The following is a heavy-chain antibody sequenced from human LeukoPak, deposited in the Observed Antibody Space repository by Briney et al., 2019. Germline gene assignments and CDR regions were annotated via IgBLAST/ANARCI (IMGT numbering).Heavy chain of an antibody. D-gene: IGHD2-2*01. CDR3: ASSSTAPPNDAFDI. CDR1: GGSISSSNW. CDR2: IYHSGST. Sequence: PSETLSLTCAVSGGSISSSNWWSWVRQPPGKGLEWIGSIYHSGSTYYNPSPKSRVTISVDTSKNQFSLKLSSVTAADTAVYYCASSSTAPPNDAFDIWGQGTMVTVSS. V-gene: IGHV4-4*02. J-gene: IGHJ3*02.